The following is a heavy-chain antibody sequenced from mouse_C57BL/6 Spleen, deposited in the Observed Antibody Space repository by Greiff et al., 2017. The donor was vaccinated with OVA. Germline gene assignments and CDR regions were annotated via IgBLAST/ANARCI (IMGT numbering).Heavy chain of an antibody. D-gene: IGHD4-1*01. V-gene: IGHV1-69*01. CDR1: GYTFTSYW. CDR2: IDPSDSYT. Sequence: QVQLQQPGAELVMPGASVKLSCKASGYTFTSYWMHWVKQRPGQGLEWIGEIDPSDSYTNYNQQFKGKSTLTVEKSSSTAYMQLSSLTSEDSAVYYCAREGVTGTRNWYFDVWGTGTTVTVSS. CDR3: AREGVTGTRNWYFDV. J-gene: IGHJ1*03.